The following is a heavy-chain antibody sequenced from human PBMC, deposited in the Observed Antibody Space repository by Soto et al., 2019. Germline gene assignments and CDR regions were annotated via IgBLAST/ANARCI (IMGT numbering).Heavy chain of an antibody. CDR2: IATSGSST. J-gene: IGHJ4*02. Sequence: LRLSCEASGFIFTNFWMHWVRQVPGKGLVWVSRIATSGSSTSYADSVKGRFTISRDNAKNTVSLQMNSLRAEDTGVYYCAKDSGYFDLWSQGALVTVSS. V-gene: IGHV3-74*01. CDR3: AKDSGYFDL. D-gene: IGHD3-22*01. CDR1: GFIFTNFW.